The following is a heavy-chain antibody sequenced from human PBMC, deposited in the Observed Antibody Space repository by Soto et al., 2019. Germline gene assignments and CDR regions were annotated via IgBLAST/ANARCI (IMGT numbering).Heavy chain of an antibody. J-gene: IGHJ6*03. V-gene: IGHV5-51*01. CDR2: IYPGDSDT. CDR1: GYSFTSYW. D-gene: IGHD3-10*01. CDR3: ARLGYGSGSYFEAYYYMDV. Sequence: GESLKISCKGFGYSFTSYWIGWVRQMPGKGLEWMGIIYPGDSDTRYSPSFQGQVTISADKSISTANLHWSSLKASDTAMYYCARLGYGSGSYFEAYYYMDVWGKGTTVTVSS.